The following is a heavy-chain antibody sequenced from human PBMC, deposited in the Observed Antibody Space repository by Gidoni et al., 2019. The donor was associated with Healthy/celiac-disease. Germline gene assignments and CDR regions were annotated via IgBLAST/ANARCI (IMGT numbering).Heavy chain of an antibody. Sequence: QVQLQESGTGLVKPSQTLSSTCATAGASISSGGYSWSWIRQPPGKGLEWIGYIYYSGSTYYNPSLKSRVTISVDTSKNQFSLKLSSVTAADTAVYYCASADRSAYFDYWGQGTLVTVSS. J-gene: IGHJ4*02. V-gene: IGHV4-30-4*07. CDR3: ASADRSAYFDY. CDR2: IYYSGST. CDR1: GASISSGGYS.